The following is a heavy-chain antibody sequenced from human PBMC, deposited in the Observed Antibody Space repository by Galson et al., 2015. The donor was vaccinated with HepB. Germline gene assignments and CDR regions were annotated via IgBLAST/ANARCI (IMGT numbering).Heavy chain of an antibody. V-gene: IGHV1-18*04. J-gene: IGHJ6*02. CDR1: GYSFRSNG. CDR3: AREEPITIFGVVIVMDV. CDR2: ISGYNGNT. D-gene: IGHD3-3*01. Sequence: SVKVSCKASGYSFRSNGISWVRQASGQGLEWMGWISGYNGNTNYTQKFQGRVTMTTDTSTSTAYMELRSLRSDDTAVYYCAREEPITIFGVVIVMDVWGQGTTATVSS.